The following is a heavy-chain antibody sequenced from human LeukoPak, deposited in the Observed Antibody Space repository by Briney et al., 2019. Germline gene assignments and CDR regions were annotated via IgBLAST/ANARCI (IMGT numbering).Heavy chain of an antibody. D-gene: IGHD2-8*02. J-gene: IGHJ4*02. CDR3: ARATPTGGNGYFDY. CDR2: IYTSGST. Sequence: PSQTLSLTCTVSGGSISSGSYYWSWIRQPAGKGLEWIGRIYTSGSTNYNPSLKSRVTMSVDTSKHQFSLKLSSVTAADTAVYYCARATPTGGNGYFDYWGQGTLVTVSS. CDR1: GGSISSGSYY. V-gene: IGHV4-61*02.